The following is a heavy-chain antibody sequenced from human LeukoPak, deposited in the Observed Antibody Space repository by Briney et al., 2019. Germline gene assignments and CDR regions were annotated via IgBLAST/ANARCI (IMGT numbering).Heavy chain of an antibody. V-gene: IGHV3-74*03. CDR2: IPNGGRSP. CDR1: GFTLRVYW. J-gene: IGHJ4*01. Sequence: GGSLRLSCVVSGFTLRVYWMQWVRQAPGTGLLWFSRIPNGGRSPTYADSVKGRFTISRDDAKNTLYLQMNNLRAEDTAVYYCARDSETVGGTIDYWGQGTLVTVSS. CDR3: ARDSETVGGTIDY. D-gene: IGHD1-26*01.